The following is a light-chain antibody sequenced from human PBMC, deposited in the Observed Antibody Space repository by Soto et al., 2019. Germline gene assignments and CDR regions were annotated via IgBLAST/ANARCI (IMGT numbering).Light chain of an antibody. CDR2: ATS. CDR1: QSISNY. J-gene: IGKJ3*01. Sequence: DIQMTQSPSSLSASIGDRVTITCRASQSISNYLNWYQQKPGKAPKLLIYATSSLQSGVPSRFSGSGSGTDFTLTISSLQPEDFATYYCQQSYRTLFTFGPGTKVDIK. V-gene: IGKV1-39*01. CDR3: QQSYRTLFT.